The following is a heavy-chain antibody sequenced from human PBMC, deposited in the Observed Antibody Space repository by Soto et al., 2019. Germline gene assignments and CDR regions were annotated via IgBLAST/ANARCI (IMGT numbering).Heavy chain of an antibody. D-gene: IGHD4-17*01. CDR2: ISYDGSNK. CDR1: GFTFSSYA. V-gene: IGHV3-30-3*01. CDR3: ARAKGDYVSSYYFDY. Sequence: GGSLRLSCAASGFTFSSYAMHWVRQAPGKGLEWVAVISYDGSNKYYADSVKGRFTISRDNSKNTLYLQMNSLRAEDTAVYYCARAKGDYVSSYYFDYWGQGTLVTVSS. J-gene: IGHJ4*02.